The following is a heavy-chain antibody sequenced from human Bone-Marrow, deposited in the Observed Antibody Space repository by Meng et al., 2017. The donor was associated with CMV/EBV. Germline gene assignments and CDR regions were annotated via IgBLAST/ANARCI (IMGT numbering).Heavy chain of an antibody. V-gene: IGHV4-34*01. CDR1: GGSFSGYY. CDR2: INHSGST. Sequence: SQTLSLTCAVYGGSFSGYYWSWIRQPPGKGLEWIGEINHSGSTNYNPSLKSRVTISVDTSKNQFSLKLSSVTAADTAVYYCARGRNVGELPIYYYYYGMDVWGQGTTVTVSS. D-gene: IGHD1-26*01. CDR3: ARGRNVGELPIYYYYYGMDV. J-gene: IGHJ6*02.